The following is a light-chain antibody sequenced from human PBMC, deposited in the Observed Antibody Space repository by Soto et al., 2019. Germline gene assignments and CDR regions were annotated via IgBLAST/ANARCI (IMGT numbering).Light chain of an antibody. Sequence: QSALTQPASVSGSPGQSITISCTGTSSDVGAYDFVSWYQHSPGKAPKLVTFDVTHRPPGISDRFSGSKSANTASLTISGLQAADEAFYYCSSYTTRSTLVFGGGTQVTVL. V-gene: IGLV2-14*01. J-gene: IGLJ1*01. CDR2: DVT. CDR3: SSYTTRSTLV. CDR1: SSDVGAYDF.